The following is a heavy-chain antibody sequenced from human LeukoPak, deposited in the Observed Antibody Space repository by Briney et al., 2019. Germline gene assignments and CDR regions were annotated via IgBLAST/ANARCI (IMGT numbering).Heavy chain of an antibody. J-gene: IGHJ6*02. CDR3: AKAGLLWFGESWMDV. D-gene: IGHD3-10*01. CDR2: IKEDGSES. Sequence: GGSLRLSCAASEFIFSTYWMSWVRQAPGKGLEWVANIKEDGSESHYVDSVKGRFTISRDNAKNSLYLQMNSLRAEDTAMYFCAKAGLLWFGESWMDVWGQGTTVTVSS. V-gene: IGHV3-7*01. CDR1: EFIFSTYW.